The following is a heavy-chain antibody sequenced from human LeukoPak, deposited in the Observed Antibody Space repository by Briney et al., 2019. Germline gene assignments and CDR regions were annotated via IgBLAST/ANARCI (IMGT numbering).Heavy chain of an antibody. J-gene: IGHJ6*02. Sequence: GGSLRLSCAASGFTFSSYDMHWVRQATGKGLEWVSAIGTAGDPYYPGSVKGRFTISRENAKNSLYLQMNSLRAGDTAVYYCARDRQWLVGGYYYYYYGMDVWGQGTTVTVSS. D-gene: IGHD6-19*01. CDR1: GFTFSSYD. V-gene: IGHV3-13*05. CDR3: ARDRQWLVGGYYYYYYGMDV. CDR2: IGTAGDP.